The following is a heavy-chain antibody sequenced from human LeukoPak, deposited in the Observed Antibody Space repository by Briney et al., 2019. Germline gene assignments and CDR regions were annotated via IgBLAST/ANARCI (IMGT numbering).Heavy chain of an antibody. CDR1: GFPFNMFA. V-gene: IGHV3-23*01. CDR2: LSRVGETK. Sequence: PGGSLRLSCTGSGFPFNMFAMNWVRQAPGQGLEWVSGLSRVGETKKYADSVKGRFTVSRDASKNMVFLQMNDLRPEDTAVYYCAKEQRIRHCSEGVCMEGYYFDYWGQGSLVTVSS. D-gene: IGHD2-8*01. CDR3: AKEQRIRHCSEGVCMEGYYFDY. J-gene: IGHJ4*02.